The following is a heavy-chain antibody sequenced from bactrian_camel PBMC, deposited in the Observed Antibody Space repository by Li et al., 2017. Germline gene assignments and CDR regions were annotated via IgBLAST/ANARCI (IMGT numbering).Heavy chain of an antibody. CDR3: APDSSPQMGCY. D-gene: IGHD3*01. J-gene: IGHJ4*01. CDR2: VDREGDSS. Sequence: QLVEFGGGSVQTGGSLRLSCVASGVIFDKTYFSWVRLLPGKGLEWVGSVDREGDSSSYHDSVKGRFTISQNDAKNVVYLQMDNMKLDDTAMYYCAPDSSPQMGCYWTRGTQVTV. CDR1: GVIFDKTY. V-gene: IGHV3-2*01.